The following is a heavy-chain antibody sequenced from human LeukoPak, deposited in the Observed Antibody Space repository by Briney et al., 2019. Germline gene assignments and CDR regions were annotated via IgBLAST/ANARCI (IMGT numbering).Heavy chain of an antibody. CDR2: INQGGSVK. CDR1: GFTFRSYW. V-gene: IGHV3-7*01. Sequence: VGSLRLSCASSGFTFRSYWMSWVRQAPGKGLEWVANINQGGSVKYYVDSVKGRFTISRGDAKNSLYVQMNSLRDEDTAVYYCARVGYSGWNLEYWGQGTLVTVSS. J-gene: IGHJ4*02. CDR3: ARVGYSGWNLEY. D-gene: IGHD5-12*01.